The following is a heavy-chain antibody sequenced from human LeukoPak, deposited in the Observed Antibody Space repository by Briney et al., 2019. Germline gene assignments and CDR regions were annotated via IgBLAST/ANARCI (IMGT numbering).Heavy chain of an antibody. CDR3: ARSGWELDAFDI. V-gene: IGHV1-8*01. D-gene: IGHD1-26*01. CDR1: GYTFTSYD. CDR2: MNPNSGNT. J-gene: IGHJ3*02. Sequence: ASVKVSCKASGYTFTSYDINWVRQATGQGLEWMGWMNPNSGNTGYAQKFQGRVTMTRNTSISTAYMELSSLRSEDTAVYYCARSGWELDAFDIWGQGTMVTVSS.